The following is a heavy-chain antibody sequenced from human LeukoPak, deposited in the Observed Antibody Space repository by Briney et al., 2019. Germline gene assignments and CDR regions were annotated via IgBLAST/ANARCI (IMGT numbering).Heavy chain of an antibody. CDR2: IYYRGST. Sequence: PPETLSLTCTVSGGSISTYYWSWIRQPPGKRLEWIGYIYYRGSTNYNPSLKSRVTISVDTSKNQFSLKVTSVTAADTAVYYCARVDYTVSPPYYFDYWGQGTLVTVSS. D-gene: IGHD4-17*01. CDR3: ARVDYTVSPPYYFDY. V-gene: IGHV4-59*01. J-gene: IGHJ4*02. CDR1: GGSISTYY.